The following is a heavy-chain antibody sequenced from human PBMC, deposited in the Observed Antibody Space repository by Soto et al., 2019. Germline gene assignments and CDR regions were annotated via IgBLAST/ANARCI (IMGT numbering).Heavy chain of an antibody. J-gene: IGHJ4*02. Sequence: ASVKVSFKASGYTFTGHYIHWVRQAPEQGPEWMGEIGPESGATRYAQKFQGRVTMTRDTSITTVYMELKNLSPDDTAVYYCGRGRSGQIVVFYWGQGTPVNVSS. V-gene: IGHV1-2*02. CDR1: GYTFTGHY. D-gene: IGHD1-26*01. CDR3: GRGRSGQIVVFY. CDR2: IGPESGAT.